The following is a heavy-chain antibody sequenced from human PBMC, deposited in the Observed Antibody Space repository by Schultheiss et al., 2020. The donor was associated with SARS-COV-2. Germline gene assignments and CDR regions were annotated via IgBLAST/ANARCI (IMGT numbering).Heavy chain of an antibody. CDR2: ISSSSSYI. D-gene: IGHD6-13*01. J-gene: IGHJ6*02. Sequence: GESLKISCAASGFTFSSYSMNWVRQAPGKGLEWVSSISSSSSYIYYADSVKGRFTISRDNAKNSLYLQMNSLRAEDTAVYYCARDLGRQSSSRDPIYGMDVWGQGTTVTVSS. V-gene: IGHV3-21*01. CDR1: GFTFSSYS. CDR3: ARDLGRQSSSRDPIYGMDV.